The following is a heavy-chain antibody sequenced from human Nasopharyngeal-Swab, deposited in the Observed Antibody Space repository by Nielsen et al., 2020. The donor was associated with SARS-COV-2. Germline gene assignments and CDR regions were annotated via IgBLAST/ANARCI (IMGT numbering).Heavy chain of an antibody. CDR2: ISSSGSTI. J-gene: IGHJ6*02. CDR3: ARDRHGDDSRNYYYGMDV. Sequence: GESLKISCAASGFTFSSYAISWIRQAPGKGLEWVSYISSSGSTIYYADSVKGRFTISRDNAKKSLYLQMNSLRAEDTAVYYCARDRHGDDSRNYYYGMDVWGQGTTVSVSS. D-gene: IGHD4-23*01. V-gene: IGHV3-11*01. CDR1: GFTFSSYA.